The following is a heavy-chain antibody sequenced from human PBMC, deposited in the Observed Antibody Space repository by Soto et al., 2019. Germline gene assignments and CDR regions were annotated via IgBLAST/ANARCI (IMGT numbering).Heavy chain of an antibody. D-gene: IGHD3-3*01. CDR2: INPNSGAT. CDR3: ARGGGTILAPLP. V-gene: IGHV1-2*02. Sequence: QVQLVQSGAEGKKPGASVKVSCRASGYTFTGYFMHWVRQAPGQGLERMGWINPNSGATKYAQKFQGRVTLSRDTSIRTAYMELSGLRSDDTAVYYCARGGGTILAPLPWGQGTLVTVSS. J-gene: IGHJ5*02. CDR1: GYTFTGYF.